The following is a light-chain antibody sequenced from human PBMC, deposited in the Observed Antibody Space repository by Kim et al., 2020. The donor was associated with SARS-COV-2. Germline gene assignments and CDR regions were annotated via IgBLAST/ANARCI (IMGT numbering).Light chain of an antibody. V-gene: IGKV3-11*01. CDR3: QQRSDWSLT. J-gene: IGKJ4*01. CDR1: QSVRNY. CDR2: DTS. Sequence: LSPGERATLSCRASQSVRNYLAWYQQKPGQPPRLLIYDTSNRATDIPVRFSGSGSGTDFTLTINSLEPEDFAVYYCQQRSDWSLTFGGGTKVDIK.